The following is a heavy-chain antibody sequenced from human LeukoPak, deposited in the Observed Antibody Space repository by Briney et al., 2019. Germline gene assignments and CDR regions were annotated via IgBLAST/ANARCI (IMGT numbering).Heavy chain of an antibody. D-gene: IGHD6-19*01. CDR3: ARFPLGQWLGFDY. CDR1: GYTFTGYS. CDR2: INPNSGGT. V-gene: IGHV1-2*02. J-gene: IGHJ4*02. Sequence: GASVKVSCKASGYTFTGYSMHWVRQAPGQGLEWMGWINPNSGGTNYAQKFQGRVTMIRDTSISTAYMELSRLRSDDTAVYYCARFPLGQWLGFDYWGQGTLVTVSS.